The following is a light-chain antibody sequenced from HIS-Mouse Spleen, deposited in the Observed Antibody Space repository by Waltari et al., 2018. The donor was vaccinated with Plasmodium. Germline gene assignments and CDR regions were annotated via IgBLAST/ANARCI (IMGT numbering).Light chain of an antibody. Sequence: AIRMTQSPSSLSATTAYTVPITCRASQGISSYLAWYQQKPGKAPKVLIYAASTLQSGVPSRFSGSGSGTDFTLTISCLQSEDFATYYCQQYYSYPLTFGGGTKVEIK. V-gene: IGKV1-8*01. CDR1: QGISSY. CDR2: AAS. CDR3: QQYYSYPLT. J-gene: IGKJ4*01.